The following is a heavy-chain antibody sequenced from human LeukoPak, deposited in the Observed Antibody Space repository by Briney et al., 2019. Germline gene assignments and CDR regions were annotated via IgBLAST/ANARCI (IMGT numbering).Heavy chain of an antibody. CDR3: ARDRALVSMVRGVMGYFYYYMDV. CDR1: GFIFSSYG. CDR2: ISSSSPII. Sequence: PGGSLRLSCAASGFIFSSYGMNWVRQAPGKGLEWVSYISSSSPIIYYADSVKGRFTISRDNAKNSLYLEMNSLRAEDTAVYYCARDRALVSMVRGVMGYFYYYMDVWGKGTTVTISS. V-gene: IGHV3-48*04. D-gene: IGHD3-10*01. J-gene: IGHJ6*03.